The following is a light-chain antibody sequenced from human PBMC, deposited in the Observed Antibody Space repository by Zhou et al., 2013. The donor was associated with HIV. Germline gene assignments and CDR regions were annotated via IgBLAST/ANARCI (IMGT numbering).Light chain of an antibody. CDR2: DAS. CDR1: QSVSNY. J-gene: IGKJ1*01. CDR3: QHYNARLST. V-gene: IGKV3-11*01. Sequence: EIVLTQSPATLSLSPGERANLSCRASQSVSNYIAWYQQKPDQAPRLLIYDASKRATGIPGRFSGSGSGTDFTLTISSLQSEDFAVYYCQHYNARLSTFGPGTKVEVK.